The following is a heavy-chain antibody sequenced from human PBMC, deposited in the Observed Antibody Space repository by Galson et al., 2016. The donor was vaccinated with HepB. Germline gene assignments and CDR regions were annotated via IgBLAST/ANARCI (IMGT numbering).Heavy chain of an antibody. CDR3: AKDLPGTMSFDY. CDR1: GFIFNHFG. Sequence: SLRLSCAGSGFIFNHFGMHWARQVPGKGLEWVAGVSFDGSYTSSADSVKGRLSISRDSFKNTLYLQMNSLRSEDTAVYYCAKDLPGTMSFDYWGQGTLVTVSS. J-gene: IGHJ4*02. V-gene: IGHV3-30*18. D-gene: IGHD1-14*01. CDR2: VSFDGSYT.